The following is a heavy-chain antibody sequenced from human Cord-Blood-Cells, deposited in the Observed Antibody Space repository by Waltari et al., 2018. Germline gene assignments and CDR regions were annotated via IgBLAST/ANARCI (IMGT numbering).Heavy chain of an antibody. V-gene: IGHV1-2*02. J-gene: IGHJ4*02. D-gene: IGHD1-7*01. CDR3: ARVSELPFDY. CDR1: GYTFTGYS. CDR2: IKHNSGGT. Sequence: QVQLVQSGAEVKKPGASVKVSCKASGYTFTGYSMHWVRQAPGQGLEWRGLIKHNSGGTNHAQKVQGRGTMTRDTSISTAYRELSRLRSDDTAVYYCARVSELPFDYWGQGTLVTVSS.